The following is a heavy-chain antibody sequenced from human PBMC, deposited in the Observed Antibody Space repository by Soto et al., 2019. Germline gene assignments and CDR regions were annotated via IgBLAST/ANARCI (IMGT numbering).Heavy chain of an antibody. Sequence: SETLSLTCAVYGGSFSGYYWSWIRQPPGKGLEWIGEINHSGSTNYNPSLKSRVTISVDTSKNQFSLKLSSVTAADTAVYYCEGGNQYYYGSGSYYNNWFDPWGQGTLVTVSS. CDR2: INHSGST. J-gene: IGHJ5*02. D-gene: IGHD3-10*01. CDR3: EGGNQYYYGSGSYYNNWFDP. V-gene: IGHV4-34*01. CDR1: GGSFSGYY.